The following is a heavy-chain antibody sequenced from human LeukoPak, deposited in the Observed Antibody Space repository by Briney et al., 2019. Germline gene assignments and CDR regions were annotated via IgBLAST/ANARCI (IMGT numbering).Heavy chain of an antibody. CDR1: AGSTSSYY. J-gene: IGHJ4*02. Sequence: SETLSLTCTVAAGSTSSYYWSWFRQPPREGLEWIGYIYYSGSTNYNPSLKSRVTISVDTSKNQFSLKLSSVTAADTAVYYCARDYGDSAYFYYWGQGTLVTVSS. V-gene: IGHV4-59*12. CDR2: IYYSGST. CDR3: ARDYGDSAYFYY. D-gene: IGHD4-17*01.